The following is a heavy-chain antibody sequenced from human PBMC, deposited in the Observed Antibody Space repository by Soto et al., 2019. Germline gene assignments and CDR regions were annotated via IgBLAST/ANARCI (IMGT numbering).Heavy chain of an antibody. CDR1: GGSISRYY. V-gene: IGHV4-59*01. CDR3: ARVDSGWHDY. CDR2: IFYTGST. D-gene: IGHD6-19*01. Sequence: PSETLSLTCTVSGGSISRYYWSWIRQPPGKGLEWIGYIFYTGSTDYNPSLKSRVTISVDTSKNEFSLKLTSVTAADTAVYYCARVDSGWHDYWGQGTLVTVSS. J-gene: IGHJ4*02.